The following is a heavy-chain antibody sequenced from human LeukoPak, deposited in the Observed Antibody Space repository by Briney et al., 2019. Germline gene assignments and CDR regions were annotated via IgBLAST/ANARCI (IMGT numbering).Heavy chain of an antibody. D-gene: IGHD5/OR15-5a*01. J-gene: IGHJ3*02. CDR2: INTDGSGT. CDR1: GFTFNSHW. V-gene: IGHV3-74*01. Sequence: PGGSLRLSCAASGFTFNSHWMHWVRQTPGKGLEWVSRINTDGSGTIYAVPVKGRFTVSRDNAKNTLYLQINNLRAEDTAVYYCARGVSPSEAFDIWGRGAMVTVSS. CDR3: ARGVSPSEAFDI.